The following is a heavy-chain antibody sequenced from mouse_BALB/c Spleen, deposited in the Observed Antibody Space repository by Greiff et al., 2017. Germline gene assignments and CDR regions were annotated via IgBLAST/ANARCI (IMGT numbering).Heavy chain of an antibody. CDR2: IWAGGST. J-gene: IGHJ2*01. CDR3: ARDGETGTYYFDY. CDR1: GFSLTSYG. V-gene: IGHV2-9*02. D-gene: IGHD4-1*01. Sequence: VKLMESGPGLVAPSQSLSITCTVSGFSLTSYGVHWVRQPPGKGLEWLGVIWAGGSTNYNSALMSRLSISKDNSKSQVFLKMNSLQTDDTAMYYCARDGETGTYYFDYWGQGTTLTVSS.